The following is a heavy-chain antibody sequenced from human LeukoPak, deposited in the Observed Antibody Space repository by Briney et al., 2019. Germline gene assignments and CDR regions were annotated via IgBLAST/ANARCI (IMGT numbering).Heavy chain of an antibody. V-gene: IGHV1-24*01. CDR3: ATSLHYGSGSYYNEPIDY. CDR2: FDPEDGET. Sequence: ASVKVSCKVSGYTLTELSMHWVRQAPGKGLEGMGGFDPEDGETIYAQKFQGRVTMTEDTSTDTAYMELSSLRSEDTAVYYCATSLHYGSGSYYNEPIDYWGQGTLVTVSS. CDR1: GYTLTELS. D-gene: IGHD3-10*01. J-gene: IGHJ4*02.